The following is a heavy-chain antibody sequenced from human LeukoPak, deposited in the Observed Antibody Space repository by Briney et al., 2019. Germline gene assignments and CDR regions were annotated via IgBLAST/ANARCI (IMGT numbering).Heavy chain of an antibody. CDR3: AKDARRSSGWYFFDH. Sequence: PGGSLRLSCAASGFAFSSQDMGWVRQAPGKGLEWVSAISDSGDRTYYVDSVKGRFTISRDNSKNTLYLQMNSLRADDTAVYYCAKDARRSSGWYFFDHWGQGTLVT. V-gene: IGHV3-23*01. D-gene: IGHD6-19*01. CDR2: ISDSGDRT. J-gene: IGHJ4*02. CDR1: GFAFSSQD.